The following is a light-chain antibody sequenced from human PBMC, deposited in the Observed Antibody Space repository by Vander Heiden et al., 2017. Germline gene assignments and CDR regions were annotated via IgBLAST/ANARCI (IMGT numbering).Light chain of an antibody. V-gene: IGLV3-21*02. Sequence: SYVLTQPPSVSVAPGQTARITCGGNNLGSKSVHWYQQKPGQAPVLVVYDDSDRPLGIPERFSGSKPGNTATLTISGSEAGDEADYYCQVWDSSSEFVVFGGGTKVTVL. CDR1: NLGSKS. CDR2: DDS. J-gene: IGLJ2*01. CDR3: QVWDSSSEFVV.